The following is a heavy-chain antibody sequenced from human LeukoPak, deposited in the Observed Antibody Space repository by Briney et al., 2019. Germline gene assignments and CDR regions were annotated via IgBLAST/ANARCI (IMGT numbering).Heavy chain of an antibody. V-gene: IGHV3-30*18. D-gene: IGHD1-1*01. Sequence: GGSLRLSCVASGFIFSDYGIQWVRQAPGKGLEWVAVIAYDGNNTYYGDSVRGRFTISRDNSNKMVYLEMNSLRVEDTAVYYCAKTGMLRRVGYLDVWGKGTAVIVSS. J-gene: IGHJ6*04. CDR2: IAYDGNNT. CDR3: AKTGMLRRVGYLDV. CDR1: GFIFSDYG.